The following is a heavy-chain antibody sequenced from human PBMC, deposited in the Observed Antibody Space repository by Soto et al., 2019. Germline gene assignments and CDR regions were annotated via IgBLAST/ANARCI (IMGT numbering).Heavy chain of an antibody. CDR2: VYNSGST. V-gene: IGHV4-59*02. Sequence: SETLSLTCTVSGGSVSINYGTWIRQPPGKVLGWIGYVYNSGSTNYNPSLKSRVTISEDTSKSQSSLKVNSMTAADTAVYYCARYRREAVAGYTLDNWGQGILVTVSS. D-gene: IGHD6-13*01. CDR3: ARYRREAVAGYTLDN. J-gene: IGHJ4*02. CDR1: GGSVSINY.